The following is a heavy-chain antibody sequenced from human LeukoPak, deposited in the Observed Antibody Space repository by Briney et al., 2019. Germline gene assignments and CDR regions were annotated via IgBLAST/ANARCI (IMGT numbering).Heavy chain of an antibody. J-gene: IGHJ5*02. CDR3: ARKGASNWFDP. CDR2: IEYSGST. CDR1: GGSTDSYY. D-gene: IGHD1-26*01. V-gene: IGHV4-59*12. Sequence: SETLSLTCIVSGGSTDSYYWSWIRQPPGKGLEWIGYIEYSGSTTYNPSLKSRVSISLDTSKSQVSLKVTSLTVADTAVYYCARKGASNWFDPWGQGSLVTVSS.